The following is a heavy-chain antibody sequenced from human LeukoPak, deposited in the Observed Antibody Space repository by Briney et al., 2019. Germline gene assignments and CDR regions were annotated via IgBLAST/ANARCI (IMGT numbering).Heavy chain of an antibody. Sequence: GGSLRLSCAASGFTFSRYWLSWVRQAPGKGLEWVANIKQDGSEKYYVDSVKGRFTISRDNAKNSLYLQMNSLRAEDTAIYYCARVSITIFGVIRYYMDVWGNGTTVTVSS. CDR3: ARVSITIFGVIRYYMDV. V-gene: IGHV3-7*01. D-gene: IGHD3-3*01. CDR1: GFTFSRYW. CDR2: IKQDGSEK. J-gene: IGHJ6*03.